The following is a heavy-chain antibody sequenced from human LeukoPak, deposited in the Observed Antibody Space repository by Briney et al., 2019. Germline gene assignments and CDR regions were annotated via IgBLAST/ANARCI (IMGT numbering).Heavy chain of an antibody. Sequence: PSETLSLTCTVSGGSISSHYWRWIRQPPGKGLEWIGYIYYSGSTNYNPSLKSRVTISVDTSKNQFSLKLSSVTAADTAVYYCARLDDILTGYWFDPWGQGTLVTVSS. V-gene: IGHV4-59*11. CDR2: IYYSGST. CDR1: GGSISSHY. J-gene: IGHJ5*02. CDR3: ARLDDILTGYWFDP. D-gene: IGHD3-9*01.